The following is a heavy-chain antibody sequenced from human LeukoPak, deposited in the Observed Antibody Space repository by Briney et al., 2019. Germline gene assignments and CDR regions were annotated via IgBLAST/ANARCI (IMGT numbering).Heavy chain of an antibody. CDR3: ARDWPAVAGFDY. D-gene: IGHD6-19*01. Sequence: SETLSPTCTVSGGSVSSGSYYWSWIRQPPGKGLEWIGYIYYSGSTNYNSSLKSRVTISVDTSKNQFSLKLSSVTAADTAVYYCARDWPAVAGFDYWGQGTLVTVSS. V-gene: IGHV4-61*01. CDR2: IYYSGST. CDR1: GGSVSSGSYY. J-gene: IGHJ4*02.